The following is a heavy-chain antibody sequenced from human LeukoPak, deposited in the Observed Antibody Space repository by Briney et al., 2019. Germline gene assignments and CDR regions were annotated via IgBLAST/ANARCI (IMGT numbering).Heavy chain of an antibody. J-gene: IGHJ6*02. CDR2: IYYSGST. V-gene: IGHV4-59*08. D-gene: IGHD3-3*01. Sequence: SETLSLTCTVSGGSISSYYWSWIRQPPGKGLEWIGYIYYSGSTNYNPSLKSRVTISVDTSKTQFSLKLSSVTAADTAVYYCARLTETYYDFWSGYGAPYYYGMDVWGQGTTVTVSS. CDR3: ARLTETYYDFWSGYGAPYYYGMDV. CDR1: GGSISSYY.